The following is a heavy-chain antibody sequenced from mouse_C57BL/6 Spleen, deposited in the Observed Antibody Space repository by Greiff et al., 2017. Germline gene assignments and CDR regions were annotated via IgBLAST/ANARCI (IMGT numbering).Heavy chain of an antibody. V-gene: IGHV1-15*01. J-gene: IGHJ3*01. CDR2: IDPETGGT. CDR3: TGSGYVWFAY. D-gene: IGHD3-2*02. CDR1: GYTFTDYE. Sequence: VQLQQSGAELVRPGASVTLSCKASGYTFTDYEMHWVKQTPVHGLEWIGAIDPETGGTAYNQKFKGKAILTADKSSSTAYMELRSLTSEDSAVYYCTGSGYVWFAYWGQGTLVTVSA.